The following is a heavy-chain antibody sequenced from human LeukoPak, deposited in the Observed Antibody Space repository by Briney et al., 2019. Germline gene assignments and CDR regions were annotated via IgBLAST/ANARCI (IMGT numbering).Heavy chain of an antibody. V-gene: IGHV4-4*09. CDR2: IYTSGST. J-gene: IGHJ6*03. CDR3: ARDSDTAMVMGNYYYYMGV. Sequence: SETLSLTCTVSGGSISSYYWSWIRQPPGKGLEWIGYIYTSGSTNYNPPLKSRVTISVDTSKNQFSLKLSSVTAADTAVYYCARDSDTAMVMGNYYYYMGVWGKGTTVTVSS. D-gene: IGHD5-18*01. CDR1: GGSISSYY.